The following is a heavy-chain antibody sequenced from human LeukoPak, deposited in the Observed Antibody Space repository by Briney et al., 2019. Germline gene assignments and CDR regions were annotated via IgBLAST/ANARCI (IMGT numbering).Heavy chain of an antibody. CDR1: GFTFSSYS. D-gene: IGHD6-19*01. CDR2: ISSSSSYI. Sequence: GGSLRLSCAASGFTFSSYSMNWVRQAPGKGLEWVSSISSSSSYIYYADSVKGRFTISRDNAKNSLYLQMNSLRAEDTAVYYCAKDSRPQWLVSSFDYWGQGTLVTVSS. V-gene: IGHV3-21*01. J-gene: IGHJ4*02. CDR3: AKDSRPQWLVSSFDY.